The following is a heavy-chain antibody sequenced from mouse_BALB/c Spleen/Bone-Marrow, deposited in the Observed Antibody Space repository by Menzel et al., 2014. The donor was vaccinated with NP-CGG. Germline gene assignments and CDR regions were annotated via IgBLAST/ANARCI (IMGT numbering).Heavy chain of an antibody. D-gene: IGHD2-4*01. V-gene: IGHV1-67*01. CDR1: SYTFTDYA. Sequence: QAQLQQPGPELVRPGVSVKISCKGSSYTFTDYAMHWVKPSHAKSLEWIGVISTYYGNTNYNQKFKGKATMTVDKSSSTAYMELARLTSEDSAVYYCARGDYDYAMDYWGQGTPVTVSS. J-gene: IGHJ4*01. CDR3: ARGDYDYAMDY. CDR2: ISTYYGNT.